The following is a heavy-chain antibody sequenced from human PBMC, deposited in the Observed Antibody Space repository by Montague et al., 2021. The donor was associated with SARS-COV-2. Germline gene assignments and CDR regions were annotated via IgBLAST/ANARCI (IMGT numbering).Heavy chain of an antibody. CDR2: IYYSGGT. CDR1: GGTISSSSYF. V-gene: IGHV4-39*01. D-gene: IGHD4-17*01. Sequence: SETLSLTCSVSGGTISSSSYFWGSIRKPPGKGLGCIGSIYYSGGTYSNSSLKSRVTISVDTSKNQFSLKLSSVTAADTAVYYCARHLNYRDYGGDDYWGQGTLVTVSS. CDR3: ARHLNYRDYGGDDY. J-gene: IGHJ4*02.